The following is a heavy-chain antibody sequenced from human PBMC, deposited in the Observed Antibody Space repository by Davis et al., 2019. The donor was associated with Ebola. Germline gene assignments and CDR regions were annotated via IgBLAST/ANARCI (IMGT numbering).Heavy chain of an antibody. D-gene: IGHD4-23*01. CDR1: GGSVSTSSYY. Sequence: MPGGSLRLSCTVSGGSVSTSSYYWGWIRQPPGKGLEWIGSIFYSGRTYYNSSLQSRVTISVDTSKNQFSLKLSSVAAADTAVYYCARGDFRGNERDYWGQGTLVTVSS. CDR2: IFYSGRT. V-gene: IGHV4-39*01. CDR3: ARGDFRGNERDY. J-gene: IGHJ4*02.